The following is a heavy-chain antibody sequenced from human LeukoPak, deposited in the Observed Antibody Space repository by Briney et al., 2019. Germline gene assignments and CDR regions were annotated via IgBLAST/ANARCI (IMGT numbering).Heavy chain of an antibody. D-gene: IGHD6-19*01. V-gene: IGHV3-23*01. CDR3: AKGAIGMAGLDY. J-gene: IGHJ4*02. Sequence: PGGSLRLSCAASGFTFSSYAMSWVRQVPGKGLEWVSSVVANGGGTYYAASVKGRFSISRDNSKNTLYLQMNSLRDEDTAIYYCAKGAIGMAGLDYWGQGTLVTVSS. CDR1: GFTFSSYA. CDR2: VVANGGGT.